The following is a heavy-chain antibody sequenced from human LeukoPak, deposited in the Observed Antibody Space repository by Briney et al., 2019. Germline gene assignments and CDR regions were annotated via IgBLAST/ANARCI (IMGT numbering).Heavy chain of an antibody. V-gene: IGHV4-38-2*02. CDR2: IYYSGST. J-gene: IGHJ4*02. D-gene: IGHD6-13*01. CDR3: ARRKGAASSRFDY. Sequence: SETLSLTCTVSGYSISSGYYWGWIRQPPGKGLEWIGSIYYSGSTYYNPSLKSRVTISVDTSKNQFSLKLSSVTAADTAVYYCARRKGAASSRFDYWGQGTLVTVSS. CDR1: GYSISSGYY.